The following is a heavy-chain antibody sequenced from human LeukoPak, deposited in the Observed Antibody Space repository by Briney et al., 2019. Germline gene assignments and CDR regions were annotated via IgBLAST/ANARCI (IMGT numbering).Heavy chain of an antibody. J-gene: IGHJ4*02. CDR3: ARVTGGCFDY. D-gene: IGHD2-15*01. CDR2: INHSGST. Sequence: SETLSLTCAVYGGSFSGYYWSWIRQPPGKGLEWIGEINHSGSTNYNPSLKSRVTISVDTSKNQFSLKLSSVTAADTAVYYCARVTGGCFDYWGQGTLVTVSS. V-gene: IGHV4-34*01. CDR1: GGSFSGYY.